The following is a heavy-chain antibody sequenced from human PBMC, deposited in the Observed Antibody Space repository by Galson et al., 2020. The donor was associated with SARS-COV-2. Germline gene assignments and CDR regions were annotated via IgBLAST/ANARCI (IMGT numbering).Heavy chain of an antibody. V-gene: IGHV3-9*01. J-gene: IGHJ3*01. CDR3: VKDIGDYYDTSGYYGAFDL. CDR2: INWNSGSI. Sequence: SLKISCAASTFTFEHYAMHWVGQAPGKGLEWVSGINWNSGSIGYADSVKGRFTISRDNANNSLYLQMNSLRAEDTALYYCVKDIGDYYDTSGYYGAFDLWGQGTLVTVS. CDR1: TFTFEHYA. D-gene: IGHD3-22*01.